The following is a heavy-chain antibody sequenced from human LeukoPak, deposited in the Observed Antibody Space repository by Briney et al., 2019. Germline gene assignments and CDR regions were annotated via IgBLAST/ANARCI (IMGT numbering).Heavy chain of an antibody. CDR1: GYTFSSYD. Sequence: SVKVCCKASGYTFSSYDINWVRQATGQGLGWWGWMNLNSCNAGYAQKFQCRVTITRNTSIRTAYMELSSLRYEDTAVYYCARARETASYDFWSGPYWYFDLWGRGTLVTVSS. CDR2: MNLNSCNA. V-gene: IGHV1-8*03. J-gene: IGHJ2*01. CDR3: ARARETASYDFWSGPYWYFDL. D-gene: IGHD3-3*01.